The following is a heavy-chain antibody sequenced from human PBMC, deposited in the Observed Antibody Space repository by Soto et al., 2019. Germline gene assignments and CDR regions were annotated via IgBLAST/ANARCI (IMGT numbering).Heavy chain of an antibody. D-gene: IGHD3-22*01. Sequence: GGSLRLSSAASGFAFSSYAMSWVRQAPGKGVEWVSAISGSGGRTSYADSVKGRFTISRDNSKTSLYLQMNSLRAEETAVYYCARPNRYYYDSSGCFDYWGQGTRGTVSS. J-gene: IGHJ4*02. CDR3: ARPNRYYYDSSGCFDY. V-gene: IGHV3-23*01. CDR2: ISGSGGRT. CDR1: GFAFSSYA.